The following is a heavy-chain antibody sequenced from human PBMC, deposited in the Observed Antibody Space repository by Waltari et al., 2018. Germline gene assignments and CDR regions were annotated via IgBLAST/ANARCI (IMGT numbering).Heavy chain of an antibody. Sequence: EVQLLESGGGLVQPGGSLRLSCAASGFTFRNYGMSWVRQFPGKGLEWVSACSGIEYEAVEVHPGPGRFTNARDNSKNSLYLQMSSLRAEDTAVYYCAKDRSSGVVTNFDYWGQGTLVTVSS. CDR2: CSGIEYEA. J-gene: IGHJ4*02. CDR1: GFTFRNYG. D-gene: IGHD3-3*01. V-gene: IGHV3-23*02. CDR3: AKDRSSGVVTNFDY.